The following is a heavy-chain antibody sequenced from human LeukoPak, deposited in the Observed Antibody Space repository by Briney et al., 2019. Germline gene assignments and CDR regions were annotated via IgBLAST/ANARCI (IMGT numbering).Heavy chain of an antibody. CDR2: ISYDGSNK. Sequence: PGGSLRLSCAASGFTFSSYAMHWVRQAPGKGLEWVAVISYDGSNKYYADSVKGRFTISRDNSKNTLYLQMNSLRAEDTAVYYCARDPSSGSYPGSFDYWGRGTLVTVSS. V-gene: IGHV3-30*04. CDR3: ARDPSSGSYPGSFDY. D-gene: IGHD1-26*01. CDR1: GFTFSSYA. J-gene: IGHJ4*02.